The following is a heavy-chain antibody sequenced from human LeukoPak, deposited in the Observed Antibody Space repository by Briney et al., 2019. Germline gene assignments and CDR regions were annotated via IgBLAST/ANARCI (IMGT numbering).Heavy chain of an antibody. CDR2: IYYSGST. D-gene: IGHD3-22*01. CDR1: GGSISSGGYY. J-gene: IGHJ2*01. CDR3: ARHYDSSGYYYPHWYFDL. Sequence: SETLSLTCTVSGGSISSGGYYWSWIRQHPGKGLEWIGYIYYSGSTYYNPSLKSRVTISVDTSKNQFSLKLSSVTAADTAVYYCARHYDSSGYYYPHWYFDLWGRGTLVTVSS. V-gene: IGHV4-31*03.